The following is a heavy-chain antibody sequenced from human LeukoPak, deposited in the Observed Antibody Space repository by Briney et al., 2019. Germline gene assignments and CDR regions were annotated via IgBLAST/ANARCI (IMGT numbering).Heavy chain of an antibody. D-gene: IGHD6-6*01. Sequence: SETLSPTCTVSGGSISSGSYYWTWIRQPAGKGLEWIGRIYSSGGTNYNPSLKSRVTISVDTSKKHFSLELSSVTAADTAVYYCARDSVLYYFDSWGQGTLVTVSS. J-gene: IGHJ4*02. CDR2: IYSSGGT. CDR3: ARDSVLYYFDS. CDR1: GGSISSGSYY. V-gene: IGHV4-61*02.